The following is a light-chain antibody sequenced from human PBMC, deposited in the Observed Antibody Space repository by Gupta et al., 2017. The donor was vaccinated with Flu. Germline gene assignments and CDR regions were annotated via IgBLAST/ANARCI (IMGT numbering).Light chain of an antibody. Sequence: VTIACTRSSGSIASNYVQWYQQRPGSSPTTVISEDDQRPSGVPDRFSGSSDSSSNSASLTIAGLKTEDEADYYCQSYDSSNHVVFGGGTKLTVL. CDR1: SGSIASNY. J-gene: IGLJ2*01. CDR3: QSYDSSNHVV. V-gene: IGLV6-57*01. CDR2: EDD.